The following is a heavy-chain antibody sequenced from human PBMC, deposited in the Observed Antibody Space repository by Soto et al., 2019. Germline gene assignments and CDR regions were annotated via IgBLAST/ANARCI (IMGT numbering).Heavy chain of an antibody. CDR1: GYTFTNYY. Sequence: KKKGASVKVSCKASGYTFTNYYVHWVRQAPGQGLEWMGIINPNGGSTNYAQNFQGRVTITRDTSTTTVYMDLSSLRSEDTAVYYCGRGLASGDYWGQGTLVTVSS. CDR3: GRGLASGDY. J-gene: IGHJ4*02. D-gene: IGHD6-6*01. V-gene: IGHV1-46*03. CDR2: INPNGGST.